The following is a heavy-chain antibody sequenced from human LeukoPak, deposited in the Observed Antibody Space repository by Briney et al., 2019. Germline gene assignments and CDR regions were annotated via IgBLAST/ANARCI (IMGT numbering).Heavy chain of an antibody. CDR2: INHSGST. D-gene: IGHD3-22*01. CDR1: GGSFSGYY. J-gene: IGHJ4*02. CDR3: ARGGWDYYDSSGAPYYFDY. Sequence: SGTLSLTCAVYGGSFSGYYWSWIRQPPGKGLEWIGEINHSGSTNYNPSLKSRVTISVDTSKNQFSLKLSSVTAADTAVYYCARGGWDYYDSSGAPYYFDYWGQGTLVTVSS. V-gene: IGHV4-34*01.